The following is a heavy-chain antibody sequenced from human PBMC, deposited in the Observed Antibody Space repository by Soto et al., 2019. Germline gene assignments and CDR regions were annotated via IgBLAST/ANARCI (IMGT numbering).Heavy chain of an antibody. V-gene: IGHV3-33*06. CDR3: AKWEGGFDY. D-gene: IGHD1-26*01. J-gene: IGHJ4*02. CDR1: GFTFSSYG. Sequence: QVQLVESGGGVVQPGRSLRLSCAASGFTFSSYGMHWVRQAPVKGLEWVAVIWYDGSNKYYADSVKGRFTISRDNSKNTLYLQMNSLRAEDTAVYYCAKWEGGFDYWGQGTLVTVSS. CDR2: IWYDGSNK.